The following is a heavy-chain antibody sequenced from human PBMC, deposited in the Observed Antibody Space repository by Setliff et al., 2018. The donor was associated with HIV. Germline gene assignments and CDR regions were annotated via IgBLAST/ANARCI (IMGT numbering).Heavy chain of an antibody. CDR3: ARDYRGVGATGFDR. J-gene: IGHJ4*02. V-gene: IGHV4-31*03. CDR2: MYYSGST. CDR1: GGSINSGGFY. D-gene: IGHD1-26*01. Sequence: PSETLSLTCTVSGGSINSGGFYWNWIRQHPENGLEWMGSMYYSGSTYYNPSFKSRLTISVDASKNQFSLKLNSVTAADTAVYCCARDYRGVGATGFDRWGQGTLVTVSS.